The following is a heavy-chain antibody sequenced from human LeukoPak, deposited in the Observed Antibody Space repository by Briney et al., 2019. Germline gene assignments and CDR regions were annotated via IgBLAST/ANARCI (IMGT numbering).Heavy chain of an antibody. V-gene: IGHV4-61*02. CDR2: IYTSGST. CDR3: ARDGIFGVVNYYFDY. J-gene: IGHJ4*02. CDR1: GGSISSGSYY. D-gene: IGHD3-3*01. Sequence: SETLTLTCTVSGGSISSGSYYWSWIRQPAGKGLEWIGRIYTSGSTNYNPSLKSRVTISVDTSKNQFSLKLSSVTAADTAVYYCARDGIFGVVNYYFDYWGQGTLVTVSS.